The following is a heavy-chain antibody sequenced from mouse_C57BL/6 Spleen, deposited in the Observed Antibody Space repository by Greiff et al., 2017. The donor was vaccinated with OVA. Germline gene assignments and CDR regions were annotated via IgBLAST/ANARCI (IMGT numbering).Heavy chain of an antibody. D-gene: IGHD1-1*01. Sequence: EVKLMESGGGLVKPGGSLKLSCAASGFTFSDYGMHWVRQAPEKGLEWVAYISSGSSTIYYADTVKGRFTISRDNAKNTLFLQMTSLRSEDTAMYYCARITTVVMDYWGQGTSVTVSS. CDR1: GFTFSDYG. J-gene: IGHJ4*01. CDR2: ISSGSSTI. CDR3: ARITTVVMDY. V-gene: IGHV5-17*01.